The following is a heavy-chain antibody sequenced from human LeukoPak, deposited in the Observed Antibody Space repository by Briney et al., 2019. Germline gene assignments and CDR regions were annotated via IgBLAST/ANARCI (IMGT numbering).Heavy chain of an antibody. CDR3: ARSTLPGRSGRTEFFQH. V-gene: IGHV3-11*01. CDR2: ISDSGNTI. Sequence: GGSLRPSCAASGFTFSNYYMTWIRQAPGKGLQWISFISDSGNTIYYADSVEGQFTISRDNAKNSLYLQMYSLRAEDTAMYYCARSTLPGRSGRTEFFQHWGQGTLVTVSS. J-gene: IGHJ1*01. CDR1: GFTFSNYY. D-gene: IGHD6-19*01.